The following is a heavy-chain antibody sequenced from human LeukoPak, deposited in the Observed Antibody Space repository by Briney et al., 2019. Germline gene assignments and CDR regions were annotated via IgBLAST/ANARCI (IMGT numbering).Heavy chain of an antibody. CDR3: ARRLNYGDYRYFDY. Sequence: GGSLRLSCAASGFTFSSYGMNWVRQAPGKGLEWVSSISSSSSYIYYADSVKGRFTISRDNAKNSLYLQMNSLRAEDTAVYYCARRLNYGDYRYFDYWGQGTLVTVSS. J-gene: IGHJ4*02. D-gene: IGHD4-17*01. CDR2: ISSSSSYI. V-gene: IGHV3-21*01. CDR1: GFTFSSYG.